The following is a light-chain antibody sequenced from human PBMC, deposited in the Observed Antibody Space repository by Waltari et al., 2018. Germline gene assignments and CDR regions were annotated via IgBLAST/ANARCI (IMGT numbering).Light chain of an antibody. V-gene: IGKV3-15*01. Sequence: EVVMTQSPATLSVSLGERVTLSCRASQTVTFDLAWYQQKPGQAPRLLLFGASTRATGIPARFSGGGSGTEFTLSISSLQSEDSAVYYCLEYNNWPMFTFGQGTRLEIK. CDR1: QTVTFD. CDR2: GAS. CDR3: LEYNNWPMFT. J-gene: IGKJ2*01.